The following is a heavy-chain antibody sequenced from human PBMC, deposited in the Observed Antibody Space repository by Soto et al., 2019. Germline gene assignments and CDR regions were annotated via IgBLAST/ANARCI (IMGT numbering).Heavy chain of an antibody. CDR1: GFTFTSHA. CDR3: XXXXXXXXXATLDH. CDR2: IGESDGTT. Sequence: EVQLLESGGGLVQPGGSLRLSCVASGFTFTSHAMSWVRQAPGKGPEWVSVIGESDGTTYYADSVKGRFTISRDISKGXXXXXXXXXXXXXXXXXXXXXXXXXXXXATLDHWGQGTRVSVSS. J-gene: IGHJ4*01. V-gene: IGHV3-23*01.